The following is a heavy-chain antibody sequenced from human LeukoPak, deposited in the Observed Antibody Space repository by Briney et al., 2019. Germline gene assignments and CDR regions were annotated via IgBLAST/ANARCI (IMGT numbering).Heavy chain of an antibody. V-gene: IGHV4-39*01. J-gene: IGHJ5*02. Sequence: NASETLSLTCTVSGGSISSSSYYWGWIRQPPGKGLEWIGSIYYSGSTYYNPSLKSRVTISVDTSKNQFSLKLSSVTAADTAVYYCATLAAAGTGLDWFDPWGQGTLVTVSS. D-gene: IGHD6-13*01. CDR1: GGSISSSSYY. CDR3: ATLAAAGTGLDWFDP. CDR2: IYYSGST.